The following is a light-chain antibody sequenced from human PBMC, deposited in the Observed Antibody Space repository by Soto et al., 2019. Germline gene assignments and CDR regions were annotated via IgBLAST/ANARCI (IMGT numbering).Light chain of an antibody. V-gene: IGLV2-14*01. CDR3: SSYTSGSTYVV. CDR1: SSDVGGYSY. J-gene: IGLJ2*01. CDR2: EVI. Sequence: QSALTQPASVSGSTGQSITISCTGTSSDVGGYSYVSWYQQYPGKAPKLLIYEVINRPSGVSNRFSGSKSGNTASLTISGLQADDEADYYCSSYTSGSTYVVFGGGTKLTVL.